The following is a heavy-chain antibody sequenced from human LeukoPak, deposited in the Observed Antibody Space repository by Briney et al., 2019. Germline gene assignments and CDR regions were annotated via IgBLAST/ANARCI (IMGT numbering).Heavy chain of an antibody. V-gene: IGHV5-51*01. J-gene: IGHJ3*01. CDR2: IYPGDSGT. CDR3: VSRNVVSTLNSFDF. Sequence: GESLKISCKRSIECPTNYWTGWVRQMPGKGLEWMGIIYPGDSGTRYSPSFQGQVTISAAKSISTAYLQWSRLRASDTAMYYYVSRNVVSTLNSFDFWGRGTMITVSS. CDR1: IECPTNYW. D-gene: IGHD4-23*01.